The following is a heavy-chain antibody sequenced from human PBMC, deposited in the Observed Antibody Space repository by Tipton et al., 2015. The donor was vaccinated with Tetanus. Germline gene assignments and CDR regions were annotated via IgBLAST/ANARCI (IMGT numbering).Heavy chain of an antibody. CDR2: ISWNSGTI. J-gene: IGHJ2*01. V-gene: IGHV3-9*01. Sequence: SLRLSCAASGFTFDDYAMHWVRQVPGKGLEWVSGISWNSGTIGYADSVKGRFTMSRDNRKNSLYLQMNSVRPEDTAFYYCVRDMFRQWGSWYFGLWGRGTLVTVSS. D-gene: IGHD6-19*01. CDR3: VRDMFRQWGSWYFGL. CDR1: GFTFDDYA.